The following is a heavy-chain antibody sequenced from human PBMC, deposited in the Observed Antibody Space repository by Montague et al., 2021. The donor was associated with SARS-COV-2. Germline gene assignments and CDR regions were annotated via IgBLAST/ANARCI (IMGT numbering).Heavy chain of an antibody. J-gene: IGHJ5*02. CDR1: GDSFTYFY. Sequence: SETLSLTCSVSGDSFTYFYWSWIRQSPGKGLEWIGYISSTGSTNYNPSFKSRFTISVDTSENQSSLKVTSVTAADTAVYYCARHRSISAAVPNYFDPWGQGTLVTVSS. V-gene: IGHV4-59*01. CDR3: ARHRSISAAVPNYFDP. D-gene: IGHD6-13*01. CDR2: ISSTGST.